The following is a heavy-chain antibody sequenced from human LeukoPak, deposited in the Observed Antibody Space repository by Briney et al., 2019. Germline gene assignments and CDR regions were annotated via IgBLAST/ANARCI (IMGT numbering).Heavy chain of an antibody. CDR3: ARLFPKSSSSSY. V-gene: IGHV4-34*01. Sequence: PSETLSLTCAVYGGSFSGYYWSWIRQPPGKGLEWIGEINHSGSTNYNPSLKSRVTISVDTSKNQFSLKLSSVTAADTAVYYCARLFPKSSSSSYWGQGTLVTVSS. D-gene: IGHD6-6*01. CDR2: INHSGST. J-gene: IGHJ4*02. CDR1: GGSFSGYY.